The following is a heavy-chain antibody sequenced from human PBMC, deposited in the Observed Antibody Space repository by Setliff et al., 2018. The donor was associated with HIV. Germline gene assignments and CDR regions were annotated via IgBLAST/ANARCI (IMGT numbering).Heavy chain of an antibody. CDR2: INPSGGLT. Sequence: ASVKVSCKPSAHPRYYYMHWARQVPGIGLQWMGVINPSGGLTDYPQKFQGRVTMTTDTSTNTIYMQLSSLTSEDTALYYCATGHYGSDSYYSIDHWGQGTLVTVSS. J-gene: IGHJ4*02. V-gene: IGHV1-46*01. D-gene: IGHD3-10*01. CDR3: ATGHYGSDSYYSIDH. CDR1: AHPRYYY.